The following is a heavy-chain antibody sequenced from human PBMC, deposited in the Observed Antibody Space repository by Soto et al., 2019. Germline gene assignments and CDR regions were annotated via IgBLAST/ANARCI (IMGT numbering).Heavy chain of an antibody. D-gene: IGHD6-6*01. CDR2: IFSNDEK. V-gene: IGHV2-26*01. Sequence: QVTLKESGPVLVTPTETLTLTCTVSGFSLSNARMGVSWIRQPPGKALEWLAHIFSNDEKSYSTSLKSRLTISKDTSKSQVVLTMTNMDPVDTATYYCARMWARRKWFEPWGQGTLVTVSS. CDR3: ARMWARRKWFEP. CDR1: GFSLSNARMG. J-gene: IGHJ5*02.